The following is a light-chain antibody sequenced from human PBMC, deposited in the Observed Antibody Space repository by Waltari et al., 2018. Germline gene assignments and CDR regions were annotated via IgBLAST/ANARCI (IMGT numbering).Light chain of an antibody. J-gene: IGKJ1*01. Sequence: IVLTQSPGTLSLSPGESATLSCRASQSVGTFLVWYQQKPGQAPRLLIQGASARATGTPDRFSGSGSVTDFSLTISRLEPEDFAVYYCQHYVRLPVTFGQGTKVDI. CDR3: QHYVRLPVT. V-gene: IGKV3-20*01. CDR2: GAS. CDR1: QSVGTF.